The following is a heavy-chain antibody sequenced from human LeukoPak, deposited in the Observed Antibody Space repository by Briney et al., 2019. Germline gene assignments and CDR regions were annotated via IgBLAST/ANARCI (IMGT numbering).Heavy chain of an antibody. CDR1: GFSFGDYP. CDR3: LRALAATVGQWYFDY. CDR2: ITSKGYGETV. V-gene: IGHV3-49*04. Sequence: GGSLRLSCTGTGFSFGDYPMSWVRQAPGKGLEWLGFITSKGYGETVEYAASVRGRFTISRDDSNSIAYLQLNSLQTDDTAVYYCLRALAATVGQWYFDYSGQGTLVTVSS. J-gene: IGHJ4*02. D-gene: IGHD6-19*01.